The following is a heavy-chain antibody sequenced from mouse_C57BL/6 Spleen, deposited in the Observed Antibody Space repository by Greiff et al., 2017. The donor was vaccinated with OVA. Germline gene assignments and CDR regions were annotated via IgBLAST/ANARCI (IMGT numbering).Heavy chain of an antibody. CDR1: GFSLTSYG. Sequence: VQLQQSGPGLVQPSQSLSITCTVSGFSLTSYGVHWVRQSPGKGLEWLGVIWRGGSTDYNAAFMSRLSITKDNSKSQVFFKMNSLQADDTAIYYCAKESLANWDVDAMDYWGQGTSVTVSS. D-gene: IGHD4-1*01. CDR3: AKESLANWDVDAMDY. V-gene: IGHV2-5*01. J-gene: IGHJ4*01. CDR2: IWRGGST.